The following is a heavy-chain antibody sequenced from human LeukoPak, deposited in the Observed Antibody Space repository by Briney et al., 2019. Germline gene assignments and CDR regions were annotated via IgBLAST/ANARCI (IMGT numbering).Heavy chain of an antibody. J-gene: IGHJ3*02. CDR1: GYTFTGYY. D-gene: IGHD3-16*01. V-gene: IGHV1-2*02. Sequence: ASVKVSCKASGYTFTGYYMHWVRQAHGQGLEWMGWINPNSGGTNYAQKFQGRVTMTRDTSISTAYMELSRLRSDDTAVYYCARDFFMITFGGVINGAFDIWGQGTMVTVS. CDR2: INPNSGGT. CDR3: ARDFFMITFGGVINGAFDI.